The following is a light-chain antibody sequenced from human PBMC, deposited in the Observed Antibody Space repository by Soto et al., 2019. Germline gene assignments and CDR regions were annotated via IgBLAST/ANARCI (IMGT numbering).Light chain of an antibody. J-gene: IGKJ2*01. CDR2: GAS. CDR3: QQYQSSPPTFT. V-gene: IGKV3-20*01. CDR1: QSVISTF. Sequence: EIVLRQSPGTLSLSAGERATLSCRASQSVISTFSAWYQQKPGQAPRLLIYGASNRATGIPDRFSASGSGTDITLTISRLEPEDFAVYYCQQYQSSPPTFTFGHGTKLEI.